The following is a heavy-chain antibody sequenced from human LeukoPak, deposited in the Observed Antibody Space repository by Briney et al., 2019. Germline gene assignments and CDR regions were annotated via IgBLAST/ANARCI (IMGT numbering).Heavy chain of an antibody. Sequence: PSETLSLTCAVYGGSFSGYYWSWIRQPPGKGLEWIGEINHSGSTNYNPSLKSRVTISVDTSKNQFSLKLSSVTAADTAVYYCARGAMYYDFWNGYGPSLDWFDPWGQGTLVTVSS. CDR2: INHSGST. V-gene: IGHV4-34*01. CDR3: ARGAMYYDFWNGYGPSLDWFDP. J-gene: IGHJ5*02. D-gene: IGHD3-3*01. CDR1: GGSFSGYY.